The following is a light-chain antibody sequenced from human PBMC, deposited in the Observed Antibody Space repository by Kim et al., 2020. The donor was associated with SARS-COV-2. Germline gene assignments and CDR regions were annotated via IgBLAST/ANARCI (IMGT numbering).Light chain of an antibody. J-gene: IGKJ2*01. V-gene: IGKV3-15*01. CDR3: QQYNNWPYT. CDR2: VAS. Sequence: EVVMTQSPATLSVSPGERATLSCRASQSVNSNLAWFQQKPGQAPRLLIYVASTRATGISARFSGSGSGTEFSLTISSLQSEDFAVYYCQQYNNWPYTFGQGTKLEI. CDR1: QSVNSN.